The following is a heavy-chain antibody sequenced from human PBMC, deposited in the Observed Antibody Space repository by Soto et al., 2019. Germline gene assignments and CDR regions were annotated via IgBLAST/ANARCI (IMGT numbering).Heavy chain of an antibody. CDR2: IYDDGSA. Sequence: SETLSLTCTFSGGSISSSYWSWIRQPPGKGLEWLAYIYDDGSANYNTSLKSRATKSLDMSKNQFSLKLTSVTAADTAVYYCARDKYCSGGSCRKNWFDPWGQGTLVTVSS. CDR3: ARDKYCSGGSCRKNWFDP. D-gene: IGHD2-15*01. V-gene: IGHV4-59*01. J-gene: IGHJ5*02. CDR1: GGSISSSY.